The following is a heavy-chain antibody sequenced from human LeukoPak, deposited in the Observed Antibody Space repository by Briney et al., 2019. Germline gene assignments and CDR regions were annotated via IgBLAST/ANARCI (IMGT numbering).Heavy chain of an antibody. J-gene: IGHJ4*02. Sequence: SVKVSCKASGGTFSIYTISWVRLAPAQGLGWMGRIIPILGIANYAQKFYVRVTITANKSTSTDYMELSSLRSEDTAVYYCARENGYSGYDWVFDYWGQGTLVTVSS. CDR1: GGTFSIYT. CDR3: ARENGYSGYDWVFDY. D-gene: IGHD5-12*01. V-gene: IGHV1-69*04. CDR2: IIPILGIA.